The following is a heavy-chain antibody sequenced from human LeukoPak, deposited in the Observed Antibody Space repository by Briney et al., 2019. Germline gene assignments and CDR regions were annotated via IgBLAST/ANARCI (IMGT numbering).Heavy chain of an antibody. CDR3: EREGGTTVTTPHNWSDP. CDR2: INPNSGGT. Sequence: ASVKVSCKASGYTFTGYYMHWVRQAPGQGLEWMGWINPNSGGTNYAQKFQGRVTMTRDTSISTAYMELSRLRSDDTAVYYCEREGGTTVTTPHNWSDPWGQGTLVTVSS. D-gene: IGHD4-17*01. J-gene: IGHJ5*02. V-gene: IGHV1-2*02. CDR1: GYTFTGYY.